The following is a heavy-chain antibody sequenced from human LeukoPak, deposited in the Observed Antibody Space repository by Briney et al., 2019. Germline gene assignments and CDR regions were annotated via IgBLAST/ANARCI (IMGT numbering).Heavy chain of an antibody. CDR3: TTSQAGDGCNSYYFDY. D-gene: IGHD5-24*01. CDR2: IRSKANSYAT. CDR1: GFTFSGSA. V-gene: IGHV3-73*01. Sequence: PGGSLKLSCAASGFTFSGSAMHWVRQASGKGLEWVGRIRSKANSYATAYAASVKGRFTISRDDSKNTAYLQMNSLKTEDTAVYYCTTSQAGDGCNSYYFDYWGQGTLVTVSS. J-gene: IGHJ4*02.